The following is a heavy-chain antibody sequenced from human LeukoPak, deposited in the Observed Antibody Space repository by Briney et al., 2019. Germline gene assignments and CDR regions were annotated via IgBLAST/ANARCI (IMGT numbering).Heavy chain of an antibody. CDR1: GFTFSSYW. D-gene: IGHD3-16*01. CDR3: AKGGGLDV. J-gene: IGHJ6*02. Sequence: GGSLRLSCAASGFTFSSYWMNWARQAPGKGLEWVASINHNGNVNYYVDSVKGRFTISRDNAKNSLYLQMSNLRAEDTAVYFCAKGGGLDVWGQGATVTVSS. CDR2: INHNGNVN. V-gene: IGHV3-7*03.